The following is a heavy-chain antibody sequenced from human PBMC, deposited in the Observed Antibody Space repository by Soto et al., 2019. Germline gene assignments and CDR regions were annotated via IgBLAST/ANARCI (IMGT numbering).Heavy chain of an antibody. Sequence: QVQLVQSGAEVKKPGSSVKVSCKASGGTFSTSSINWLRQAPGQRPEWMGNILPIFGTADYAQKIQGRVTITADKYTNTAYMELRSLLSEDTAVDYCARGYEYGRNSDAFDFWGQGTVVTVSS. CDR2: ILPIFGTA. J-gene: IGHJ3*01. D-gene: IGHD3-16*01. V-gene: IGHV1-69*14. CDR3: ARGYEYGRNSDAFDF. CDR1: GGTFSTSS.